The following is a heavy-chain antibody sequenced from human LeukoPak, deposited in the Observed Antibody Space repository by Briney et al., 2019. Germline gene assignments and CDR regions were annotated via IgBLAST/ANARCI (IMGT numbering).Heavy chain of an antibody. CDR1: GGSISSGGYY. CDR2: IYHSGST. J-gene: IGHJ3*02. V-gene: IGHV4-30-2*01. CDR3: ASRYSGYNAFDI. Sequence: SETLSFTCTVSGGSISSGGYYWSWIRQPPGKGLEWIAYIYHSGSTYYNPSLKSRVTISVDRSKNQFSLKLSSVTAADTAVYYCASRYSGYNAFDIWGQGTMVTVSS. D-gene: IGHD5-12*01.